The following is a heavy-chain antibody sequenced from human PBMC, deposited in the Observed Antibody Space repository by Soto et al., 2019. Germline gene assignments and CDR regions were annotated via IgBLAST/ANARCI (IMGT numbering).Heavy chain of an antibody. Sequence: PGGSLRLSCAASGFTFSLYGMHWVRQAPGKGLEWVAAIWDDGRRKDYADSVKDRLFISRDNSKNTLYLQLDSLRPEDTAVYYCATWQESLNLHYWGQGTLVTVPS. V-gene: IGHV3-33*01. J-gene: IGHJ4*02. CDR2: IWDDGRRK. CDR1: GFTFSLYG. CDR3: ATWQESLNLHY.